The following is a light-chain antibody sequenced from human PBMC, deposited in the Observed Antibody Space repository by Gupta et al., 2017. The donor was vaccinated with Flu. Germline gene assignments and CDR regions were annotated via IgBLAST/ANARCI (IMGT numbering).Light chain of an antibody. V-gene: IGKV3-15*01. J-gene: IGKJ1*01. CDR2: GAS. CDR1: HSVSSN. Sequence: VMTQSPATLSVSPGERASLSCRASHSVSSNFAWYQQKPGQAPRLLIYGASTRATGIPVRFSGSGSGTEFTLTISSLQSEDFAVYYCQHDNYWPKTFGQGTKVEIK. CDR3: QHDNYWPKT.